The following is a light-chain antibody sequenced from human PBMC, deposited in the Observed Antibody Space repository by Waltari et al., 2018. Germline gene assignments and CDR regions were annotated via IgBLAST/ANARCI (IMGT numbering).Light chain of an antibody. CDR1: SSDITIYNY. Sequence: QSALTQPRSVSGSPGQPVTISCTGTSSDITIYNYVSWYKHHPGKAPKLIIYDVSKRPAGVPNRFSGSKSGNTASLTISGLQAEDEADYYCCSYAGALFWVFGGGTKVTVL. CDR2: DVS. CDR3: CSYAGALFWV. J-gene: IGLJ3*02. V-gene: IGLV2-11*01.